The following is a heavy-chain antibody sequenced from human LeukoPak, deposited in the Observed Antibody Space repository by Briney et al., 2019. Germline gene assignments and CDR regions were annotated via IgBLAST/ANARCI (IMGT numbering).Heavy chain of an antibody. Sequence: GGSLRLSCAASGVTLSDHYMDWVRQAPGKGLEWVGRSRNKADSYTTYYAASVKGRFTMSRDDSKDSLYLQMNSLKAEDTALYYCTRHFFSDWGQGTLVTVSS. V-gene: IGHV3-72*01. J-gene: IGHJ4*02. CDR3: TRHFFSD. CDR2: SRNKADSYTT. CDR1: GVTLSDHY. D-gene: IGHD1-26*01.